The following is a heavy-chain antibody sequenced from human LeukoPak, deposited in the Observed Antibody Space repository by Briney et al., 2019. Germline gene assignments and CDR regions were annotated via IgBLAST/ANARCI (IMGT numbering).Heavy chain of an antibody. V-gene: IGHV3-30*18. CDR3: AKGTPLVTTLYYFDY. CDR1: GFTFSSYG. CDR2: ISYDGSNK. D-gene: IGHD4-17*01. J-gene: IGHJ4*02. Sequence: GGSLRLSCAASGFTFSSYGMHWVRQAPGKGLEWVAVISYDGSNKYYADSVKGRFTISRDNSKNTLYPQMNSLRAEDTAVYYCAKGTPLVTTLYYFDYWGQGTLVTVSS.